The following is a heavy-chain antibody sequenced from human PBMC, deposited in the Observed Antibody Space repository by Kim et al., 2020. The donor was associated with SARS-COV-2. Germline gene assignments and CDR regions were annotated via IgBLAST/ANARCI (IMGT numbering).Heavy chain of an antibody. CDR3: ALYYDSSPLYGMDV. CDR1: GGSISSYY. Sequence: SETLSLTCTVSGGSISSYYWSWIRQPAGKGLEWIGRIYTSGSTNYKPSLKSRVTMSVDTSKNQFSLKLSSVNAADTAVYYCALYYDSSPLYGMDVWGQGTTGTVSS. D-gene: IGHD3-22*01. J-gene: IGHJ6*02. CDR2: IYTSGST. V-gene: IGHV4-4*07.